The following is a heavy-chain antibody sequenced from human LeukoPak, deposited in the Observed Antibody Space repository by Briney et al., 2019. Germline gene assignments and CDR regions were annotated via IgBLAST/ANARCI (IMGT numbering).Heavy chain of an antibody. Sequence: SETLSLTCTVSGGSISSYYWSWIRQPPGKGLEWIGYIYYSGSTNYNPSLKSRVTISADTSKNQFSLKLSSVTAADTAVYYCARGPRGWSGYPYYFDYWGQGTLVTVSS. J-gene: IGHJ4*02. D-gene: IGHD3-3*01. CDR2: IYYSGST. CDR1: GGSISSYY. CDR3: ARGPRGWSGYPYYFDY. V-gene: IGHV4-59*01.